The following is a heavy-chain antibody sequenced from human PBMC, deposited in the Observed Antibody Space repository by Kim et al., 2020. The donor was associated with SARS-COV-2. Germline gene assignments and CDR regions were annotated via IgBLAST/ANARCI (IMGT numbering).Heavy chain of an antibody. V-gene: IGHV6-1*01. CDR2: TYYMSKWFT. Sequence: SQTLSLTCVISGDSVSSNTVAWNWIRQSPSRGLEWLGRTYYMSKWFTDHAVSLKSRITISPDTSKNQFSLQLNSVTPEDTAAYYCARGSNSAFDYWDQGT. J-gene: IGHJ4*02. CDR3: ARGSNSAFDY. D-gene: IGHD1-26*01. CDR1: GDSVSSNTVA.